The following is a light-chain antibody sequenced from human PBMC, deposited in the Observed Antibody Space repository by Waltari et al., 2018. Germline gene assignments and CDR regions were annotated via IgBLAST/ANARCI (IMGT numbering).Light chain of an antibody. CDR1: SSDVGRYNF. CDR2: DVT. CDR3: SSFAGYYSRL. J-gene: IGLJ2*01. V-gene: IGLV2-11*01. Sequence: QSALTQPRSVSGSPGQSVTISCTGTSSDVGRYNFVSWYQQHPGKAPKVIIYDVTKRPLGGPERFSGSKSGDTASVTISGLQAEDEADYHGSSFAGYYSRLFGGGTKLTVL.